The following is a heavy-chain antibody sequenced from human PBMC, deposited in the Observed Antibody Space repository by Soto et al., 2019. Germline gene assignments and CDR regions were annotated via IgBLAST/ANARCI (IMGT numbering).Heavy chain of an antibody. CDR2: IFHSGTT. Sequence: QVQLQESGPGLVKPSDTLSLTCAVSGYSITNVNWWSLIRQPPGKVLEWIGYIFHSGTTHYNPSLKSRVTMSVDTSKNQFSLRVDYLTAEDTAVYYCARSPYADALDIWGQGTMVTVSS. CDR3: ARSPYADALDI. J-gene: IGHJ3*02. V-gene: IGHV4-28*01. CDR1: GYSITNVNW. D-gene: IGHD2-2*01.